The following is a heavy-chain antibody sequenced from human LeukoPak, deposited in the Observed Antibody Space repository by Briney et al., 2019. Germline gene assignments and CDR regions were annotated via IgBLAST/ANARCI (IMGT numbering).Heavy chain of an antibody. D-gene: IGHD2-21*01. CDR1: GFPFSSYG. Sequence: PGGSLRLSCTGSGFPFSSYGMHRVRQTPGRGLEWVAFMRYDGKTEYYADSVKSRFTIAREDSHSTVHLHMKDLRPDDAAVYFCAKDLNTVVMQYFDSWGQGTLVSVSS. CDR3: AKDLNTVVMQYFDS. V-gene: IGHV3-30*02. J-gene: IGHJ4*02. CDR2: MRYDGKTE.